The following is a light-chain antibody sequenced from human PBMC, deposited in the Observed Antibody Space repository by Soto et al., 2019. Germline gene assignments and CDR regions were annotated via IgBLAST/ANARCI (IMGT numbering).Light chain of an antibody. CDR3: SSYAGRNNPLLV. V-gene: IGLV2-8*01. Sequence: QSALTQPPSASGSSGQSVTISCTGTNSDVGAYNYVSWYQQHPGRAPKLLIYEVTKRPSGVPDRFSGSKSGTTASLTVSGLQAEDEADYFCSSYAGRNNPLLVFGTATKVTVL. CDR1: NSDVGAYNY. J-gene: IGLJ1*01. CDR2: EVT.